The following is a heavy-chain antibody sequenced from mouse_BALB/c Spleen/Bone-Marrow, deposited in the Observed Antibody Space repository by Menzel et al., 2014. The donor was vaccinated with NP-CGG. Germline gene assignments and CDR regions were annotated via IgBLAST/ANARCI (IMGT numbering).Heavy chain of an antibody. J-gene: IGHJ4*01. CDR3: ATARATSYAMDY. CDR2: IDPSDSYT. D-gene: IGHD3-1*01. CDR1: GYTFTSYW. V-gene: IGHV1-69*02. Sequence: VQLQQSGAELVKPGASVKLSCKASGYTFTSYWMHWVKQRPGQGLEWIGEIDPSDSYTNYNQKFKGKATLAVDKSSSTAYMQLSSLTSEDSAVYYCATARATSYAMDYCGQGTSVTVSS.